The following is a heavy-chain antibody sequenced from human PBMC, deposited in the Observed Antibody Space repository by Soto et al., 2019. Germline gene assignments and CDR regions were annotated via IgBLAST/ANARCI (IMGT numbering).Heavy chain of an antibody. J-gene: IGHJ4*02. CDR1: GGSFSGSY. V-gene: IGHV4-59*01. Sequence: ASETLSLTCTVSGGSFSGSYWSWIRQSPGKGLEWIGYIYSSGGTNYNPSLKSQVTISVDSSRNQFSLDLKSVTAADTALYYCARMFHYYDGGYFDFWGQGSLVTVSS. CDR2: IYSSGGT. D-gene: IGHD3-22*01. CDR3: ARMFHYYDGGYFDF.